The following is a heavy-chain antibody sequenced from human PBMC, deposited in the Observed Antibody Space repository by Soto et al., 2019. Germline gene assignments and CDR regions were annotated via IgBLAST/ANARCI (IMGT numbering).Heavy chain of an antibody. J-gene: IGHJ5*02. D-gene: IGHD2-2*01. CDR3: ARDEVPAANWLDR. V-gene: IGHV1-18*01. Sequence: GASVKVSCKASGYIFINYGITWVRQAPGQGLEWMGWISGYNGNTKYADKLQGRVTMTTDTSTTTAYMEPRSLRSDDTAVYYCARDEVPAANWLDRWGQGTLVTVSS. CDR1: GYIFINYG. CDR2: ISGYNGNT.